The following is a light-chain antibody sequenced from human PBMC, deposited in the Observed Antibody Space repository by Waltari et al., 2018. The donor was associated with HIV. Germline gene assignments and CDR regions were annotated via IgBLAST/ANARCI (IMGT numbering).Light chain of an antibody. V-gene: IGLV1-40*01. CDR1: SSNIGAGYD. CDR2: GSA. J-gene: IGLJ3*02. Sequence: QSVLTQPPSVSGAPGQRVTISCTGSSSNIGAGYDIHWYQQLPGTAPKLPIYGSAERPSGGRERCSGSKAGTSASLAITGLQAEDEADYYCQSFDNSLSGWVFGGGTKLTVL. CDR3: QSFDNSLSGWV.